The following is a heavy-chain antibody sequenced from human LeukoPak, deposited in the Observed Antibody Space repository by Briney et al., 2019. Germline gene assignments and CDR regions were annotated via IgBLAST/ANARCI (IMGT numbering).Heavy chain of an antibody. CDR1: GYTFTSYG. CDR2: ISAYNGNT. J-gene: IGHJ4*02. Sequence: ASVKASCKASGYTFTSYGISWVRQAPGQGLEWMGWISAYNGNTNYAQKLQGRVTMTTDTSTSTAYMELRSLRSDDTAVYYCARWHNYCSSTSCYKKGPYYFDYWGQGTLVTVSS. V-gene: IGHV1-18*01. D-gene: IGHD2-2*02. CDR3: ARWHNYCSSTSCYKKGPYYFDY.